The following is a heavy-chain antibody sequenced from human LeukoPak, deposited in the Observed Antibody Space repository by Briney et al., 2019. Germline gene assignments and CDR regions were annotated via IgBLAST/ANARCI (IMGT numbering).Heavy chain of an antibody. CDR3: ASQLYCSGNSCLTRNFDY. D-gene: IGHD2-15*01. J-gene: IGHJ4*02. CDR2: ISHNIGYI. V-gene: IGHV3-21*01. Sequence: TGGSLRLSCAASGFTFNIYNMNWVRQAPGKGLEWVSSISHNIGYIYYGDSVKGRFTISRDNAKNSLYLQMNSLRAEDTALYYCASQLYCSGNSCLTRNFDYWGQGTMVTVSS. CDR1: GFTFNIYN.